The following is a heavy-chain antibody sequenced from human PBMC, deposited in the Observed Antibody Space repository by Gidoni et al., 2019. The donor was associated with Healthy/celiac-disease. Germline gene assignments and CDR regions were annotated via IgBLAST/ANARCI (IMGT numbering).Heavy chain of an antibody. V-gene: IGHV1-2*04. Sequence: QVQLVPSGAAVKKPGASVQVSCTASGYPFTGDYMHWVRQAPGQGLEWMGWINPNSGGTNYAQKFQGWVTMTRETSISTAYMELSRLRSDDTAVYYCARERAPTISEDYYGMDVWGQGTTVNVSS. CDR1: GYPFTGDY. CDR2: INPNSGGT. J-gene: IGHJ6*02. CDR3: ARERAPTISEDYYGMDV. D-gene: IGHD3-3*01.